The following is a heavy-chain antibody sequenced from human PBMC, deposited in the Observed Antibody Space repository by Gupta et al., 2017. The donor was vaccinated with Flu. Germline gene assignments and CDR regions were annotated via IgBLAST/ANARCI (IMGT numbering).Heavy chain of an antibody. CDR1: A. D-gene: IGHD1-26*01. Sequence: AMSWVRQVPGKGLEWISGISASGSRTYYADSVKGRFTISRDTSTNTLYLQMNGLRADVKAICYCAKNRVAGAISYYYGLDVWGQGTTVTVSS. J-gene: IGHJ6*02. CDR3: AKNRVAGAISYYYGLDV. CDR2: ISASGSRT. V-gene: IGHV3-23*01.